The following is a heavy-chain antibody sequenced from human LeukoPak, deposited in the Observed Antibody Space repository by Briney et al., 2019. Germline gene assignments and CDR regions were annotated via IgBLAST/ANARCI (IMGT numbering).Heavy chain of an antibody. CDR1: GFTFSRYG. V-gene: IGHV3-30*02. D-gene: IGHD6-13*01. J-gene: IGHJ4*02. Sequence: GGSLRLSCAASGFTFSRYGMHWVRQAPGKGLEWVAFIRYDGSNKYYADSVKGRFTISRDNSKNTLYLQMNSLRAEDTAVYYCAKDFSSSWYYGGFDYWGQGTLVTVSS. CDR3: AKDFSSSWYYGGFDY. CDR2: IRYDGSNK.